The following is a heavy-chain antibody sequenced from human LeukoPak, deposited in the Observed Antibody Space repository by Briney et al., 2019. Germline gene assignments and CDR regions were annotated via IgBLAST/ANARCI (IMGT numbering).Heavy chain of an antibody. CDR2: IKEDGSEK. J-gene: IGHJ6*02. D-gene: IGHD3-16*01. CDR3: ARGGGLDV. Sequence: PGGSLRLSCAASGFSFSSFWLSWVRQAPEKGLEWVANIKEDGSEKYYVDSVKGRFTISRDNAKKSLYLQMSSLRAEDTAVYFCARGGGLDVWGQGATVTVSS. CDR1: GFSFSSFW. V-gene: IGHV3-7*03.